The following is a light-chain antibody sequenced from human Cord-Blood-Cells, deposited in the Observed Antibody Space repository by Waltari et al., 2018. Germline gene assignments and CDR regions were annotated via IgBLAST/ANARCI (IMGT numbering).Light chain of an antibody. Sequence: IVLTQSPATPSLSPGERANLPCRASQSVSSYLAWYQQKPGQAPRLLIYDASNRATGIPARFSGSGSGTDFTLTISSLEPEDFAVYYCQQRSNWLSITFGQGTRLEIK. V-gene: IGKV3-11*01. CDR3: QQRSNWLSIT. J-gene: IGKJ5*01. CDR1: QSVSSY. CDR2: DAS.